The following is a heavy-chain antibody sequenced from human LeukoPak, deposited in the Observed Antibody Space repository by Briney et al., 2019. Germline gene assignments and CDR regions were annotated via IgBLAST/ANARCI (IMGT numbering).Heavy chain of an antibody. D-gene: IGHD3-10*01. V-gene: IGHV4-30-2*01. J-gene: IGHJ4*02. CDR3: ARGGSPTRHFDY. CDR1: GGSIISGGYS. Sequence: SETLSLTCAVSGGSIISGGYSWSWIRQPPGTGLEWIGYIYHSGSTYYNPSLKSRVTISVDRSKNQFSLKLSSVTAADTAVYYCARGGSPTRHFDYWGQGTLVTVSS. CDR2: IYHSGST.